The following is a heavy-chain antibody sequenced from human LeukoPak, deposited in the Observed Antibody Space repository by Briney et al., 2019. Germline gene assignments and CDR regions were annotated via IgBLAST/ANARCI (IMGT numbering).Heavy chain of an antibody. CDR3: ARGVYNYGGHNWFDP. Sequence: PSETLSLTCTVSGGSISSYYWSWIRQPPGKGLEWIGYIYNRGGTNYNPSLKSRVTISVDTSKNQFSLKLSSVTAADTAVYYCARGVYNYGGHNWFDPWGQGTLVTVSS. D-gene: IGHD5-18*01. CDR1: GGSISSYY. V-gene: IGHV4-59*01. J-gene: IGHJ5*02. CDR2: IYNRGGT.